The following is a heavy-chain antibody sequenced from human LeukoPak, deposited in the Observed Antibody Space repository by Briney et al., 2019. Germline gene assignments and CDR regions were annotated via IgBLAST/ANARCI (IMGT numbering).Heavy chain of an antibody. Sequence: GGSLRLSCAASEFTFNNYWMHWVRHAPGKGLVWVSRIKNDGKITTYADSVKGRFTTSRDNAKNTFYLQMNSLRVEDTAVYYCLLIILGGSSQHWGQGTLVTVSS. V-gene: IGHV3-74*01. D-gene: IGHD3-3*01. CDR3: LLIILGGSSQH. J-gene: IGHJ1*01. CDR1: EFTFNNYW. CDR2: IKNDGKIT.